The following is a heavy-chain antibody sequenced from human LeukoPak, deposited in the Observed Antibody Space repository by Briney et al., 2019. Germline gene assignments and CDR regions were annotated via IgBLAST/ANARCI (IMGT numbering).Heavy chain of an antibody. CDR1: GYTFTNYN. D-gene: IGHD3-3*01. CDR3: ASLRRVDY. V-gene: IGHV1-2*02. CDR2: INPNSGDT. J-gene: IGHJ4*02. Sequence: ASVKVSCKASGYTFTNYNMHWVRQALGQGLEWMGWINPNSGDTSYAQKFQDRVTMTRDTSVTTAYMELTRLTPDDTAVYYCASLRRVDYWGQGTLVTVSS.